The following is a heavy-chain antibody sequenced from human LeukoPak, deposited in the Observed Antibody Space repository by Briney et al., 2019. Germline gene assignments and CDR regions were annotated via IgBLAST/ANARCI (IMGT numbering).Heavy chain of an antibody. D-gene: IGHD2-21*02. Sequence: PGGSLRLSCAASGFTFSSYSMNWVRQAPGKGLEYISHISASGSTIHYGDSAKGRFTIFRDDARNSVYLQMTSLRAEDTATYFCARDCGGHCYSGFDYWGQGALVTVSS. V-gene: IGHV3-48*04. CDR1: GFTFSSYS. CDR3: ARDCGGHCYSGFDY. CDR2: ISASGSTI. J-gene: IGHJ4*02.